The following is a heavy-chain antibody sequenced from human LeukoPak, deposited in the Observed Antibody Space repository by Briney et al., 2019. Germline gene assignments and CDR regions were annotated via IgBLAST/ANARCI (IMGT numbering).Heavy chain of an antibody. V-gene: IGHV3-23*01. Sequence: GGPLRLSCAASGFTFSSYAMSWVRQAPGKGLEWVSSISYSGGSTYYADSVKGRFTISRDNSKSTMFLQMNSLRAEDTAVYYCAKAGPASSDYLNWFDPWGQGTLVTVSS. J-gene: IGHJ5*02. CDR2: ISYSGGST. CDR3: AKAGPASSDYLNWFDP. D-gene: IGHD3-22*01. CDR1: GFTFSSYA.